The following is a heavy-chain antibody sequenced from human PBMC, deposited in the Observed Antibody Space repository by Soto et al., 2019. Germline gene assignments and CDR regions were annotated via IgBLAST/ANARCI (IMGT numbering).Heavy chain of an antibody. V-gene: IGHV1-69*06. D-gene: IGHD5-12*01. Sequence: SSVKVSCKASRYTFRSYGISWLRQAPGQGLEWMGGIIPIFGTANYAQKFQGRVTITADKSTSTAYMELSSLRSEDTAVYFFTQKTAYEMATIDTNFDYWGQGTLVTVSS. J-gene: IGHJ4*02. CDR1: RYTFRSYG. CDR3: TQKTAYEMATIDTNFDY. CDR2: IIPIFGTA.